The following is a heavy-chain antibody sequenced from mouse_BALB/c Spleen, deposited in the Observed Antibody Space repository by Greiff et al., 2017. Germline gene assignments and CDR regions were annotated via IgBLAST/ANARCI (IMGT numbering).Heavy chain of an antibody. CDR3: ARFTTADY. J-gene: IGHJ4*01. CDR2: IYPGSGST. CDR1: GYNFTSYW. V-gene: IGHV1-55*01. D-gene: IGHD1-2*01. Sequence: QVQLQQPGAELVKPGTSVKLSCKASGYNFTSYWINWVKLRPGQGLEWIGDIYPGSGSTNYNEKFKSKATLTVDTSSSTAYMQLSSLASEDSALYYCARFTTADYWGQGTSVTVSS.